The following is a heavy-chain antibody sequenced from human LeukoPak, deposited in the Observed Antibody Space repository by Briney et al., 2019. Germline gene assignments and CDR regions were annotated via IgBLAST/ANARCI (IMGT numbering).Heavy chain of an antibody. Sequence: GGSLRLSCAASGFIFSSYEMLWVRQGPGKGLEWVSYINSSGSTIYYADSVKGRFTISRDNAKNSLYLQMNRLRAEDTAVFCCGTEYNILNSQGPTVDGMDIWGKGTTVTVSS. CDR2: INSSGSTI. V-gene: IGHV3-48*03. J-gene: IGHJ6*04. CDR3: GTEYNILNSQGPTVDGMDI. D-gene: IGHD3-9*01. CDR1: GFIFSSYE.